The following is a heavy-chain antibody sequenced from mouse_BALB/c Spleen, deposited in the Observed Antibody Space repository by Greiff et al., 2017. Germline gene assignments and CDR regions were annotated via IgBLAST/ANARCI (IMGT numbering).Heavy chain of an antibody. D-gene: IGHD2-12*01. Sequence: VQGVESGPGLVAPSQSLSTTCTVSGFSLTSYGVHWVRQPPGKGLEWLGVIWAGGSTNYNSALMSRLSISKDNSKSQVFLKMNSLQTDDTAMYYCARGGIRAIMDYWGQGTSVTVSS. CDR1: GFSLTSYG. V-gene: IGHV2-9*02. J-gene: IGHJ4*01. CDR2: IWAGGST. CDR3: ARGGIRAIMDY.